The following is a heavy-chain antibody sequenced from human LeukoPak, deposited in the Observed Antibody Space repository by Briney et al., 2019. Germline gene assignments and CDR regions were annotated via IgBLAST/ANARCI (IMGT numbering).Heavy chain of an antibody. CDR1: GYTFIGYH. J-gene: IGHJ4*02. CDR2: MNPNSGNT. CDR3: ARADYYGSGRNKDFDY. D-gene: IGHD3-10*01. V-gene: IGHV1-8*02. Sequence: ASVKVSCKASGYTFIGYHMHWVRQATGQGLEWMGWMNPNSGNTGYAQKFQGRVTMTRNTSISTAYMELSSLRSEDTAVYYCARADYYGSGRNKDFDYWGQGTLVTVSS.